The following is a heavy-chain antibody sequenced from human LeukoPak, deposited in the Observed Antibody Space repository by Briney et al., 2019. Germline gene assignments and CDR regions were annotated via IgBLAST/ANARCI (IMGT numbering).Heavy chain of an antibody. J-gene: IGHJ4*02. Sequence: ASVKVSCRASGYTFTSYGISWVRQAPGQGLEWMGWISAYNGNTNYAQKLQGRVTMTTDTSTSTAYMELRSLRSDDTAVYYCASSTTSGNFDYWGQGTLVTVSS. CDR1: GYTFTSYG. D-gene: IGHD1-1*01. CDR3: ASSTTSGNFDY. CDR2: ISAYNGNT. V-gene: IGHV1-18*01.